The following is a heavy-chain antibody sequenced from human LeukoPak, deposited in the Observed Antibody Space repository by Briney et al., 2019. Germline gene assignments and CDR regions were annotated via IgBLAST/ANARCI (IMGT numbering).Heavy chain of an antibody. D-gene: IGHD3-3*01. V-gene: IGHV3-21*01. CDR3: ARGRGYDFWSGYYTAYYYMDV. CDR1: GFTFSPHY. J-gene: IGHJ6*03. CDR2: ISSSSSYI. Sequence: GGSLRLSCAASGFTFSPHYMDWVRQAPGKGLEWVSSISSSSSYIYYADSVKGRFTISRDNAKNSLYLQMNSLRAEDTAVYYCARGRGYDFWSGYYTAYYYMDVWGKGTTVTVSS.